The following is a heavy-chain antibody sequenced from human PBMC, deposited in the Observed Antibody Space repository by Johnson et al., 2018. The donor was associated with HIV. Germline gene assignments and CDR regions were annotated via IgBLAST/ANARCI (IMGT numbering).Heavy chain of an antibody. CDR1: GLTFSSYW. V-gene: IGHV3-7*01. Sequence: VQLVESGGGLVQPGGSLRLSCAASGLTFSSYWMSWVRQAPGKGLEWVANIKQDGSEKYYVDSVKGRFTISRDNAKNSLYLQMNSLRAEDTAVYYCASIAARRVSAFDIWGQGTMVTVSS. D-gene: IGHD6-6*01. CDR3: ASIAARRVSAFDI. J-gene: IGHJ3*02. CDR2: IKQDGSEK.